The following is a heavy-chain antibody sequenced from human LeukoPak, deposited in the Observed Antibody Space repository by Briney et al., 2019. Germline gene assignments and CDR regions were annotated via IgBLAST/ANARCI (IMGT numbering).Heavy chain of an antibody. CDR1: GFTFSSYA. CDR2: ISGSGGST. J-gene: IGHJ3*02. D-gene: IGHD3-22*01. Sequence: GGSLRLSCAASGFTFSSYAMSWVRQAPGKGLGWVSAISGSGGSTYYADSVKGRFTISRDNSKNTLYLQMNSLRAEDTAVYYCANTNYYDSSGLAAFDIWGQGTMVTVSS. CDR3: ANTNYYDSSGLAAFDI. V-gene: IGHV3-23*01.